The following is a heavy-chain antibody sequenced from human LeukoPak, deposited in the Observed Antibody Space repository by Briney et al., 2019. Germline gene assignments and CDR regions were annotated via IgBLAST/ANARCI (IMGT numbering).Heavy chain of an antibody. J-gene: IGHJ3*02. CDR1: GYTFTGYY. CDR3: ARDRVPYYDSSGYPADI. CDR2: INPNSGGT. D-gene: IGHD3-22*01. V-gene: IGHV1-2*02. Sequence: ASVKVSCKASGYTFTGYYMHWVRQAPGQGLEWMGWINPNSGGTNYAQKFQGRVTMTRDTSISTAYMELSRLRSDDTAVYYCARDRVPYYDSSGYPADIWGQGTMVTVSS.